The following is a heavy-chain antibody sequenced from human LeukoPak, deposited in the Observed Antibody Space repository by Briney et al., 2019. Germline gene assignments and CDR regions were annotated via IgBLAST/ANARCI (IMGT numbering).Heavy chain of an antibody. J-gene: IGHJ4*02. Sequence: ASVKVSCNPSGYTFTVCHIHWGRQPPGQGLDLMGWINPNYAGTNFAHKFDGSVTMTRDTTISTVYRDLTRPISDDAAVYYYANEYPRLAAVGTQKKILDYWGKGTLVTVSS. CDR1: GYTFTVCH. D-gene: IGHD2-2*01. CDR2: INPNYAGT. CDR3: ANEYPRLAAVGTQKKILDY. V-gene: IGHV1-2*02.